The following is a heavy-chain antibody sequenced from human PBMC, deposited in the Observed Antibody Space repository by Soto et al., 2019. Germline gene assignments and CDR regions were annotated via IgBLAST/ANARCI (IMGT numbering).Heavy chain of an antibody. D-gene: IGHD6-13*01. V-gene: IGHV3-23*01. CDR2: ISGSGGST. Sequence: EVQLLESGGGLVQPGGSLRLSCAASGFTFSSYAMSWVRQAPGKGLEWVSAISGSGGSTYYADSVKGRFTISRDNSKNMLYLQMNSLRAEDTAVYYCAKDSAHSSWYFHYWGQGTLVTVSS. J-gene: IGHJ4*02. CDR3: AKDSAHSSWYFHY. CDR1: GFTFSSYA.